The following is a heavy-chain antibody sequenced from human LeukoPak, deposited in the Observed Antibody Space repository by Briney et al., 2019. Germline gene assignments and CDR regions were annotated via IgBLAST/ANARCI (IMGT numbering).Heavy chain of an antibody. J-gene: IGHJ4*02. CDR3: ARGRVVAGAFDY. CDR1: GFTFSSYS. CDR2: ISGSGGST. D-gene: IGHD2-15*01. Sequence: VKPGGSLRLSCAASGFTFSSYSMNWVRQAPGKGLEWVSAISGSGGSTYYADSVKGRFTISRDNSKNTLYLQMNSLRAEDTAVYYCARGRVVAGAFDYWGQGTLVTVSS. V-gene: IGHV3-23*01.